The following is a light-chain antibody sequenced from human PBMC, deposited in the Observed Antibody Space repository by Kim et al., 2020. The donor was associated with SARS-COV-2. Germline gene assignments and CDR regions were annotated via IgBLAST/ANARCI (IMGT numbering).Light chain of an antibody. V-gene: IGKV3-11*01. J-gene: IGKJ4*01. CDR3: QQRSAWPLT. CDR1: QSVRTY. Sequence: LSPGERVPLSSRASQSVRTYLAWYQQKPGQAPRLLIDETSNRATGIPARFSGSGYGTDFTLTISSLQLEDFAVYYCQQRSAWPLTFGGGTKVDIK. CDR2: ETS.